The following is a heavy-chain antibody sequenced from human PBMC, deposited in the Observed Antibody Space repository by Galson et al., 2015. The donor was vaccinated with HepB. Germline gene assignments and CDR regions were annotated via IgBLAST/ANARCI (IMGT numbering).Heavy chain of an antibody. D-gene: IGHD3-10*01. J-gene: IGHJ6*02. CDR3: ANGALWFGELRFDDGMDV. V-gene: IGHV3-33*08. CDR1: GFTFSSYG. Sequence: SLRLSCAASGFTFSSYGMHWVRQAPGKGLEWVAVIWYDGSNKYYADSVKGRFTISRDNSKNTLYLQMNSLRAEDTAVYYCANGALWFGELRFDDGMDVWGQGTTVTVSS. CDR2: IWYDGSNK.